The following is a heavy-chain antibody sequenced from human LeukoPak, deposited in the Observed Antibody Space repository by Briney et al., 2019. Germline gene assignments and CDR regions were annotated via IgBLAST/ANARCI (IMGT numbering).Heavy chain of an antibody. CDR1: GYTFTSYG. CDR2: ISSYNGNT. Sequence: ASVKVSCKASGYTFTSYGISWVRQAPGRGLEWMGWISSYNGNTNYAQKLQGRVTMTTDTSTSTAYMELRSLRSDDTAVYYCARDRGAYCGGDCYWNWFDPWGQGTLVTVSS. CDR3: ARDRGAYCGGDCYWNWFDP. V-gene: IGHV1-18*01. J-gene: IGHJ5*02. D-gene: IGHD2-21*02.